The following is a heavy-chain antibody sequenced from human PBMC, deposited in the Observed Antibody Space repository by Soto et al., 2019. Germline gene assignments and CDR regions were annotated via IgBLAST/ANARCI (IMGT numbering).Heavy chain of an antibody. Sequence: GPTLVNPTPTLTLTCTFSGFSLSTSVMCVSWIRQPPGKALEWLALIDWDDDKYYSTSLKTRLTISKDTSKNQVVLTMTNMDPVDTATYYCARSSTSCYGFDYWGQGTLVTVSS. J-gene: IGHJ4*02. CDR1: GFSLSTSVMC. D-gene: IGHD2-2*01. CDR3: ARSSTSCYGFDY. V-gene: IGHV2-70*01. CDR2: IDWDDDK.